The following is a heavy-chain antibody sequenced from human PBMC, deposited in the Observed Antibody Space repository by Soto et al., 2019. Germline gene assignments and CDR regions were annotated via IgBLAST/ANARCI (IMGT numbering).Heavy chain of an antibody. CDR3: AKVYDFWSGTELYFDY. J-gene: IGHJ4*02. V-gene: IGHV3-23*01. D-gene: IGHD3-3*01. CDR1: GFTFSSYA. CDR2: ISGSGGST. Sequence: GGSLRLSCAASGFTFSSYAMSWVRQAPGKGLEWVSAISGSGGSTYYADSVKGRFTISRDNSKNTLYLQMNSLRAEDTAVYYCAKVYDFWSGTELYFDYWGQGTLVTVSS.